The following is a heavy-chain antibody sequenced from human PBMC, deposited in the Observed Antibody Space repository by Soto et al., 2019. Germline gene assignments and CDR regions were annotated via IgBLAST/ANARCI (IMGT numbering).Heavy chain of an antibody. CDR1: GFTFSSYN. CDR3: TTDSHPGHAFDV. Sequence: EGPLVESGGGLVQPGGTLRLSCAASGFTFSSYNMNWVRQAPGKGLEWLSYISSTSRTVYYAGSVKGRFTVSRDNAENSLFLQMNSLRADDSAVYYCTTDSHPGHAFDVWGQGTVVTVSS. J-gene: IGHJ3*01. V-gene: IGHV3-48*01. D-gene: IGHD3-22*01. CDR2: ISSTSRTV.